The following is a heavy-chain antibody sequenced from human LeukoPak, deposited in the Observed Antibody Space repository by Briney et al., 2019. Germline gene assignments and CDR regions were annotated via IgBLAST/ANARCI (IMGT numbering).Heavy chain of an antibody. CDR1: GFTFSSYA. CDR2: ISGSGGST. D-gene: IGHD2-2*01. J-gene: IGHJ4*02. V-gene: IGHV3-23*01. CDR3: AKAPIVVVPAGLDY. Sequence: GGSLRLSCAASGFTFSSYAMSWVRQAPGKGLEWVSAISGSGGSTYYADSVKGRFTISRGNSKNTLYLQMNSLRAEDTAVYYCAKAPIVVVPAGLDYWGQGTLVTVSS.